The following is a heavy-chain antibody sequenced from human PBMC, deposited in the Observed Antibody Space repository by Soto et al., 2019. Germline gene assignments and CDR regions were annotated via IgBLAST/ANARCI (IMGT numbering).Heavy chain of an antibody. CDR3: ASPSATGWYFDL. D-gene: IGHD2-15*01. CDR2: ISVYTGNT. CDR1: GYSLTSYG. V-gene: IGHV1-18*01. Sequence: QVQLVQSGAEVKKPGASVKVSCKASGYSLTSYGISWVRQAPGQGLECMGWISVYTGNTNYAQKFQGRVTLTTDTSTNTGDMELRSLTSDGTAVYYCASPSATGWYFDLWGRGTLVSVSS. J-gene: IGHJ2*01.